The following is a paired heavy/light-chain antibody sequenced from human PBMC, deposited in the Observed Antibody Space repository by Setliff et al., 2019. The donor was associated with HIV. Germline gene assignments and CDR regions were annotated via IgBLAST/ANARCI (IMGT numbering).Heavy chain of an antibody. D-gene: IGHD2-21*01. CDR2: INPRGGQV. V-gene: IGHV1-2*07. CDR1: GYTFIKYY. Sequence: QSGAGVKKPGASVRVSCEASGYTFIKYYLHWIRQVPGGHPEWIGWINPRGGQVNYSRQFPGKFTMTRDTIRETAYLDVRGLTSDDTAVYYCVRTAYCERDPCKGWVFPHWGQGTLVIVS. J-gene: IGHJ1*01. CDR3: VRTAYCERDPCKGWVFPH.
Light chain of an antibody. CDR2: AAS. V-gene: IGKV3-20*01. CDR1: QDVSSGH. CDR3: QFLEN. Sequence: VMTQFPGTLSVSPGDTATLSCRFSQDVSSGHVAWFQQKRGQAPRLVMFAASVRATNIPDRFTGSGSGSDFTLTISRLESEDFAVYYCQFLENFGHGT. J-gene: IGKJ2*01.